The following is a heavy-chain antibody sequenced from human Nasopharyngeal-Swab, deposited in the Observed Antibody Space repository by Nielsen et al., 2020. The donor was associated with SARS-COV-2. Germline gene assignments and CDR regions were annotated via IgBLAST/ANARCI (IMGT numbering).Heavy chain of an antibody. D-gene: IGHD3-10*01. V-gene: IGHV6-1*01. CDR2: TYYRSKWYN. Sequence: QTLSLTCAISGDSVSSNSAAWNWIRQAASRGLEWLGRTYYRSKWYNDYAVSVKSRITINPDTSKNQFSLQLNSVTPEDTAVYYCARGKLLWFGELSRRVYYFDYWGQGTLVTVSS. CDR1: GDSVSSNSAA. J-gene: IGHJ4*02. CDR3: ARGKLLWFGELSRRVYYFDY.